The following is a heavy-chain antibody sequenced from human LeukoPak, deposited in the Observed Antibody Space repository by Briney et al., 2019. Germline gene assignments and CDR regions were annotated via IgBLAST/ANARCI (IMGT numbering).Heavy chain of an antibody. CDR1: GFTFSSYA. CDR3: AKDVTGGIAAAGYYFDY. CDR2: ISGSGGST. Sequence: GSLRLSCAASGFTFSSYAMSWVRQAPGKGPEWVSAISGSGGSTYYADSVKGRFTISRDNSKNTLYLQMNSLRAEDTAVYYCAKDVTGGIAAAGYYFDYWGQGTLVTVSS. J-gene: IGHJ4*02. D-gene: IGHD6-13*01. V-gene: IGHV3-23*01.